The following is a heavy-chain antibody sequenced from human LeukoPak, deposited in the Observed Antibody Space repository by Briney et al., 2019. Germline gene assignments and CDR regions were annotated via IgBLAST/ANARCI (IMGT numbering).Heavy chain of an antibody. CDR1: GYIFTGYY. CDR3: ARDGPNIVGAKVPLDY. J-gene: IGHJ4*02. D-gene: IGHD1-26*01. V-gene: IGHV1-2*02. Sequence: ASVKVSCKASGYIFTGYYMHWVRQAPGQGLEWMGWINPNSGGTNYAQKFQGRVTMTRDTSISTAYMELSRLRSDDTAVYYCARDGPNIVGAKVPLDYWGQGTLVTVSS. CDR2: INPNSGGT.